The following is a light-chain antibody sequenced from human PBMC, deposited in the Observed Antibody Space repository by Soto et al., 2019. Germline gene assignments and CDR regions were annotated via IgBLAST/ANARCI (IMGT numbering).Light chain of an antibody. Sequence: QSVLTLPASVSGSPGQSITISCTGTSSDVGGYNYVSWYQQHPGKAPKLMIYEVSNRPSEVSNRFSGSKSGNTASLTISGLQAEDEADYYCSSYTSSSTLCVFGTGTKVTVL. CDR1: SSDVGGYNY. J-gene: IGLJ1*01. V-gene: IGLV2-14*01. CDR3: SSYTSSSTLCV. CDR2: EVS.